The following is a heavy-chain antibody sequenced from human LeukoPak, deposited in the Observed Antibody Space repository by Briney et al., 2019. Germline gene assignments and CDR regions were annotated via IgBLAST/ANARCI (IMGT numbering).Heavy chain of an antibody. CDR1: GYTFTSYA. Sequence: ASVKVSCKASGYTFTSYAMHWVRQAPGQRLEWMGWINAGNGNTKYSQKFQGRVTITRDTSASTAYMGLSSLRSEDTAVYYCARGRLRSEFDYWGQGTLVTVSS. CDR3: ARGRLRSEFDY. J-gene: IGHJ4*02. CDR2: INAGNGNT. D-gene: IGHD4-17*01. V-gene: IGHV1-3*01.